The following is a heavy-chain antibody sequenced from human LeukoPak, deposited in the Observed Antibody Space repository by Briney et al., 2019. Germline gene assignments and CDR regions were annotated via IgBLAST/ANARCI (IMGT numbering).Heavy chain of an antibody. CDR1: GFTFSSYS. CDR2: ISSSSSYI. J-gene: IGHJ4*02. Sequence: GGSLRLSCAASGFTFSSYSMNWVRQAPGKGLEWVSSISSSSSYIYYAASVKGRFTISRDNAKNSLYLQMNMLRVEDTAMYYCTRVFAGDEYRSSGYWGEGALVTVSS. V-gene: IGHV3-21*01. CDR3: TRVFAGDEYRSSGY. D-gene: IGHD6-13*01.